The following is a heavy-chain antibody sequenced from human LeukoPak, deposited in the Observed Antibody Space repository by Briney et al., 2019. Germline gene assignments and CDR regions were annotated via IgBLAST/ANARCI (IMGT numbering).Heavy chain of an antibody. CDR2: TRNKPRSYTT. CDR3: ARGALWLGDNYNYFMDV. J-gene: IGHJ6*02. Sequence: GGSLRLSCAASGFTFNDHYMDWVRQAPGKGLEWVGRTRNKPRSYTTEYAASVKGRFTISREDSQNSLYLQMNSLKTEDTAVYYCARGALWLGDNYNYFMDVWGQGTTVTVSS. CDR1: GFTFNDHY. D-gene: IGHD3-10*01. V-gene: IGHV3-72*01.